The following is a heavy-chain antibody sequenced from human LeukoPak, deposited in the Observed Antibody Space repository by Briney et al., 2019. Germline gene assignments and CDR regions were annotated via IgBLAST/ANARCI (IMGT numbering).Heavy chain of an antibody. CDR1: GYTLTELS. V-gene: IGHV1-24*01. D-gene: IGHD3-9*01. CDR3: ATDLRGYDILTGYGDKNWYFDL. Sequence: GASVKVSCKVSGYTLTELSMHWVRQAPGKGLEWMGGFDPEDGETIYAQKFQGRVTMTEDTSTDTAYMELSSLRSEDTAVYYCATDLRGYDILTGYGDKNWYFDLWGRGTLVTVSS. J-gene: IGHJ2*01. CDR2: FDPEDGET.